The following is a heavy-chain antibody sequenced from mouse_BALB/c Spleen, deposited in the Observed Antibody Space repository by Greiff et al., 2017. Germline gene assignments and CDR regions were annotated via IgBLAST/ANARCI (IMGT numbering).Heavy chain of an antibody. CDR1: GFTFSSFG. V-gene: IGHV5-17*02. J-gene: IGHJ4*01. CDR2: ISSGSSTI. CDR3: ARGGGEGGAMDY. Sequence: VESGGGLVQPGGSRKLSCAASGFTFSSFGMHWVRQAPEKGLEWVAYISSGSSTIYYADTVKGRFTISRDNPKNTLFLQMTSLRSEDTAMYYCARGGGEGGAMDYWGQGTSVTVSS.